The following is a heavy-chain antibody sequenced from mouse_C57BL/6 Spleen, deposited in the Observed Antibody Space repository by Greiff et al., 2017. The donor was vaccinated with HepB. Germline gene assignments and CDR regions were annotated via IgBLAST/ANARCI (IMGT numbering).Heavy chain of an antibody. CDR2: IRNKANGYTT. J-gene: IGHJ2*01. CDR3: ARDNDEFFDY. CDR1: GFTFTDYY. Sequence: EVQVVESGGGLVQPGGSLSLSCAASGFTFTDYYMSWVRQPPGKALEWLGFIRNKANGYTTEYSASVKGRFTISRDNSQSILYLQMNALRAEDSATYYCARDNDEFFDYWGQGTTLTVSS. V-gene: IGHV7-3*01.